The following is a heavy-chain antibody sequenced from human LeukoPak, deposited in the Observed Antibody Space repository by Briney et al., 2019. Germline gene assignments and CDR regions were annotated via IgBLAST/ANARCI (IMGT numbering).Heavy chain of an antibody. J-gene: IGHJ3*02. CDR1: GFTFDDYG. Sequence: GGSLRLSCAASGFTFDDYGMSWVRQAPGKGLEWVSGISWNGGSTGYADSVKGRFTISRDNAKNSLYLQMNSLRAEDTALYYCARAVGGSYVDAFDIWGQGTMVTVSS. V-gene: IGHV3-20*04. CDR2: ISWNGGST. D-gene: IGHD1-26*01. CDR3: ARAVGGSYVDAFDI.